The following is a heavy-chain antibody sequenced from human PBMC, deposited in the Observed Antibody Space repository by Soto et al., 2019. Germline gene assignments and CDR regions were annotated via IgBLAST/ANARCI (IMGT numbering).Heavy chain of an antibody. J-gene: IGHJ6*03. Sequence: SETLSLTCAVYGGSFSGFYWSWIRQPPGKGLEWIGEINHSGSTNYNPSLKSRVTISVDTSKNQFSLKLSSVTAADTAVYYCARRYSGYDWNYYMDVWGKGTTVTVS. CDR2: INHSGST. CDR1: GGSFSGFY. CDR3: ARRYSGYDWNYYMDV. D-gene: IGHD5-12*01. V-gene: IGHV4-34*01.